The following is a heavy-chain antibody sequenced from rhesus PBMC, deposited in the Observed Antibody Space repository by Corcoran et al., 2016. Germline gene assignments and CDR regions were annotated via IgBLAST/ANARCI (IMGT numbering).Heavy chain of an antibody. CDR1: GFTFSDYY. CDR3: TRGIAADSVLFDY. V-gene: IGHV3S4*01. Sequence: EVQLVESGGGLVQPGGSLRLSCAASGFTFSDYYMSWVRQAPGKGLEWVSSISMASSYIYYADSVNGRFTISRDNAKNSLSLQMNSLKTEDTAVYYCTRGIAADSVLFDYWGQGVLVTVSS. CDR2: ISMASSYI. J-gene: IGHJ4*01. D-gene: IGHD6-19*01.